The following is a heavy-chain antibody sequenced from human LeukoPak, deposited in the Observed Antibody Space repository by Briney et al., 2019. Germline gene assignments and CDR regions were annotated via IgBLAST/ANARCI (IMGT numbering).Heavy chain of an antibody. CDR3: ARRIAVAGPFDY. V-gene: IGHV4-59*08. Sequence: PSETLSLTCTVSGGSISSYYWSWIRQRPGKGLEWIGYIYYSGSTNYNPSLKSRVIISVDTSKNQFSLKLSSVTAADTAVYYCARRIAVAGPFDYWGQGTLVTVSS. CDR1: GGSISSYY. D-gene: IGHD6-19*01. J-gene: IGHJ4*02. CDR2: IYYSGST.